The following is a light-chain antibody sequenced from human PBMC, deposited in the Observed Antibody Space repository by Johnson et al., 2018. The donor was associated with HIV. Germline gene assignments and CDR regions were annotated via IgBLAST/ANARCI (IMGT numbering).Light chain of an antibody. CDR3: GTWDSSLSVGV. CDR2: ENN. J-gene: IGLJ1*01. V-gene: IGLV1-51*02. CDR1: SSNIGNNY. Sequence: QSVLSQPPSVSAAPGQKVTISCSGSSSNIGNNYVSWYRQLPGKAPKVLIYENNKRPSGIPDRFSGSKSGTSAALDIAGLNTGDEADYYCGTWDSSLSVGVFGSGTKVTVL.